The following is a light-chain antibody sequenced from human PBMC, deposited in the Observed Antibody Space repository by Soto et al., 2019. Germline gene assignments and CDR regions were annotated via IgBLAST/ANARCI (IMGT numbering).Light chain of an antibody. CDR2: GAS. CDR1: QSVSSNY. CDR3: QQYGSLPYT. V-gene: IGKV3-20*01. J-gene: IGKJ2*01. Sequence: EIVLTQSPGTLSLSPGERATLSCRASQSVSSNYLAWYQQKRGQAPRLLIYGASGRATGIPDRFSGRGSGTDFTLTISGQEPEDFAVYYCQQYGSLPYTFGQGTKLEIK.